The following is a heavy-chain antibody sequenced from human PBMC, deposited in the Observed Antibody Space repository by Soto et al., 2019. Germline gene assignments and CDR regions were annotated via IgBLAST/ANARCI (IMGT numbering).Heavy chain of an antibody. J-gene: IGHJ6*02. CDR1: GGSISSSNW. D-gene: IGHD2-2*01. CDR3: ARVVGGYYYGMDV. V-gene: IGHV4-4*02. CDR2: IYHSGST. Sequence: QVQLQESGPGLVKPSGTLSLTCAVSGGSISSSNWWSWVRQPPGKGLEWIGEIYHSGSTNYNPSLKSRVTISAGQSKNQLSLKLSSVTAADTAVYYCARVVGGYYYGMDVWGQGTTVTVSS.